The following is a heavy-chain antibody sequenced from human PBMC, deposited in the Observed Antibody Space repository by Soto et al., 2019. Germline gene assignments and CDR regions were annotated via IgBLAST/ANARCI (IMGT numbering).Heavy chain of an antibody. CDR3: ARAETTTESLDY. V-gene: IGHV4-59*01. D-gene: IGHD4-17*01. CDR1: GGSISSYY. CDR2: IYYSGST. Sequence: SETLSLTCTVPGGSISSYYWSWIRQPPGKGLEWIGYIYYSGSTNYNPSLKSRVTISVDTSKNQFSLKLSSVTAADTAVYYCARAETTTESLDYWGQGTLVTVSS. J-gene: IGHJ4*02.